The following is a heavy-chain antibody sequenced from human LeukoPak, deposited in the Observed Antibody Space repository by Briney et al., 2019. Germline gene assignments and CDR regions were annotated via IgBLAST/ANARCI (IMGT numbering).Heavy chain of an antibody. CDR3: ARVAAAGTGDY. D-gene: IGHD6-13*01. J-gene: IGHJ4*02. CDR1: GYTFTGQY. CDR2: INADSGDT. V-gene: IGHV1-18*01. Sequence: ASVKVSCKASGYTFTGQYMHWVRQAPGQGLEWMGRINADSGDTNYAQKLQGRVTMTTDTSTSTAYMELRSLRSDDTAVYYCARVAAAGTGDYWGQGTLVTVSS.